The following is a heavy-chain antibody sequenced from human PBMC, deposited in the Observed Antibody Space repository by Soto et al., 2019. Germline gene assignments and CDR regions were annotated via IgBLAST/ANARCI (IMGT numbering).Heavy chain of an antibody. CDR2: ISGSGGST. J-gene: IGHJ4*02. V-gene: IGHV3-23*01. CDR3: AKGVGGSYERYYFDY. D-gene: IGHD1-26*01. Sequence: HPWWSLRLSCSASVFTFSNYAMSWVRQAPGKGLEWVSTISGSGGSTYYADSVKGRLTISRDSSKNTLYLQMNSLRAEDTAVYYCAKGVGGSYERYYFDYWGQGTLVTVSS. CDR1: VFTFSNYA.